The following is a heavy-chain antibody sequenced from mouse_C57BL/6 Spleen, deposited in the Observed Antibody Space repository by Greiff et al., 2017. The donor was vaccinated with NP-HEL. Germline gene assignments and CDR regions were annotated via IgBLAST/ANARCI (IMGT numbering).Heavy chain of an antibody. V-gene: IGHV1-15*01. Sequence: VQLQQSGAELVRPGASVTLSCKASGYTFTDYEMHWVKQTPVHGLEWIGAIDPETGGTAYNQKFKGKAILTADKSSSTAYMELRSLTSEDSAVYYCTRGGEGHYFDYWGQGTTLTVSS. J-gene: IGHJ2*01. CDR2: IDPETGGT. D-gene: IGHD3-3*01. CDR1: GYTFTDYE. CDR3: TRGGEGHYFDY.